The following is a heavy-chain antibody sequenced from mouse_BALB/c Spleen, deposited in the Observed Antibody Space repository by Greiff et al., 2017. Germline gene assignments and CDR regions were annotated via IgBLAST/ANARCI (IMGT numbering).Heavy chain of an antibody. J-gene: IGHJ4*01. Sequence: EVQRVESGGGLVKPGGSLKLSCAASGFAFSSYDMSWVRQTPEKRLEWVAYISSGGGSTYYPDTVKGRFTISRDNAKNTLYLQMSSLKSEDTAMYYCARQDYYGSSYNAMDYWGQGTSVTVSS. CDR3: ARQDYYGSSYNAMDY. D-gene: IGHD1-1*01. CDR1: GFAFSSYD. CDR2: ISSGGGST. V-gene: IGHV5-12-1*01.